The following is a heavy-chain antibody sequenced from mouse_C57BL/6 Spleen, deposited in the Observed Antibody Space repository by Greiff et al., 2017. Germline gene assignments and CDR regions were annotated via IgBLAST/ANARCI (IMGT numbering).Heavy chain of an antibody. CDR3: ARDSSGPPYYAMDY. CDR2: IYPGNGDT. D-gene: IGHD3-2*02. CDR1: GYTFTSYN. V-gene: IGHV1-12*01. J-gene: IGHJ4*01. Sequence: LQQSGAELVRPGASVKMSCKASGYTFTSYNMHWVKQTPRQGLEWIGAIYPGNGDTSYNQKFKGKATLTVDKSSSTAYMQLSSLTSEDSAVYYCARDSSGPPYYAMDYWGQGTSVTVSS.